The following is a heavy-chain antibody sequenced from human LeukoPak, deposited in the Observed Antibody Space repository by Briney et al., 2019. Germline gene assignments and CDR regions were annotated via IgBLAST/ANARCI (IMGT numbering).Heavy chain of an antibody. Sequence: GGSLRLSCAASGFTFDDYAMHWVRQAPGEGLEWVSGISWNSGSIDYAASVKGRFTISRDNAKKSLYLQMNSLRPEDTALYYCAKGTGRYWTFFDSWGQGTQVTVSS. CDR2: ISWNSGSI. CDR3: AKGTGRYWTFFDS. CDR1: GFTFDDYA. D-gene: IGHD1-26*01. V-gene: IGHV3-9*01. J-gene: IGHJ4*02.